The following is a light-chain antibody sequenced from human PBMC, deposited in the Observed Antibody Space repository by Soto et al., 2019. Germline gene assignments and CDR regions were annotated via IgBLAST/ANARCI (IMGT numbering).Light chain of an antibody. CDR1: QGINNY. J-gene: IGKJ1*01. Sequence: DIQMTQSPSSLSASVGYRVTITCRASQGINNYLAWYQQKPGKVPKLLIYATSTLQSGVPSRFRCSGSQTDFTLAISSLQPDDVATYYCQKYDSAPWTFGQGTKVDIK. CDR2: ATS. CDR3: QKYDSAPWT. V-gene: IGKV1-27*01.